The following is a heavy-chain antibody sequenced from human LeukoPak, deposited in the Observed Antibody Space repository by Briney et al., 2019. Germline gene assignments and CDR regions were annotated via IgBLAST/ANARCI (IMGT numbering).Heavy chain of an antibody. D-gene: IGHD6-6*01. J-gene: IGHJ4*02. Sequence: SETLSLTCTVSGGSISSYYWSWIRQPPGKGLEWIGYTYYSGSTNYNPSLKSRVTISVDTSKNQFSLKLSSVTAADTAVYYCARGSPYSSSFCFDYWGQGTLVTVSS. CDR2: TYYSGST. CDR1: GGSISSYY. CDR3: ARGSPYSSSFCFDY. V-gene: IGHV4-59*01.